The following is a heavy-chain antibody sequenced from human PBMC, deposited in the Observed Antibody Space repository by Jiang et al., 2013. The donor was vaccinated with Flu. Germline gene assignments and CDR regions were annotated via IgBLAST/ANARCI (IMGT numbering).Heavy chain of an antibody. CDR2: IYPGDSDT. D-gene: IGHD3-22*01. Sequence: IIYPGDSDTRYSPSFQGQVTISADKSISTAYLQWSSLKASDTAMYYCARVAYYYDSSGYPYTLYYFDYWGQGTLVTVSS. CDR3: ARVAYYYDSSGYPYTLYYFDY. V-gene: IGHV5-51*01. J-gene: IGHJ4*02.